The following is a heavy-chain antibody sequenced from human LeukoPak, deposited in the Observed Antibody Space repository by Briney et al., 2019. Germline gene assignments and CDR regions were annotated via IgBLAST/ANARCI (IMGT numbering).Heavy chain of an antibody. CDR2: ISSSGSTI. CDR3: AELGITMIGGV. V-gene: IGHV3-48*04. CDR1: GFTFINYG. Sequence: GGTLRLSCAASGFTFINYGMNWVRQAPGKGLEWVSYISSSGSTIYYADSVKGRFTISRDNAKNSLYLQMNSLRAEDTAVYYCAELGITMIGGVWGKGTTVTTSS. D-gene: IGHD3-10*02. J-gene: IGHJ6*04.